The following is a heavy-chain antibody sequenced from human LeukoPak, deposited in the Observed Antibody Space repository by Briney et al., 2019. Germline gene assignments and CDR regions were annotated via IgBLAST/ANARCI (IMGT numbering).Heavy chain of an antibody. J-gene: IGHJ4*02. CDR1: GFTFSDYY. CDR3: ARVQTRFLEWLFPLYYFDY. Sequence: PGGSLRLSCAASGFTFSDYYMSWIRQAPGKGLEWVSYISSSGSTIYYADSVKGRFTISRDNAKNSLYLQMNSLRAEDTAVYYCARVQTRFLEWLFPLYYFDYWGQGTLVTVSS. D-gene: IGHD3-3*01. V-gene: IGHV3-11*01. CDR2: ISSSGSTI.